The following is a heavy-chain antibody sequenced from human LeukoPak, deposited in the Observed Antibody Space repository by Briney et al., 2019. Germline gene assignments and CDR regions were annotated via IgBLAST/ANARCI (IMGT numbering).Heavy chain of an antibody. CDR3: AKELYPRSSRYYGSGSSNFDY. CDR2: ISGSGGST. D-gene: IGHD3-10*01. J-gene: IGHJ4*02. V-gene: IGHV3-23*01. CDR1: GFTFSSYA. Sequence: GGSLRLSCAASGFTFSSYAMSWVRQAPGKGLEWVSAISGSGGSTYYADSVKGRFTISRDNSKNTLYLQMNSLRAVDTAVYYCAKELYPRSSRYYGSGSSNFDYWGQGTLVTVSS.